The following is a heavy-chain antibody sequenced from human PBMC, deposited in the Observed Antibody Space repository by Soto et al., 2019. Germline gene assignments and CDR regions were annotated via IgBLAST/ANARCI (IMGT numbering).Heavy chain of an antibody. Sequence: QVQLVQSGAEMKKPGSSVKVSCQSSGGTFNTYAMNWVRQAPGQGPEWMGDISPMFGAANYAPKFQGRVTITADESTGTSYMPFSSLTSEATALYFCAREVQVHTPAFVYWGQGTLVTVSS. CDR1: GGTFNTYA. J-gene: IGHJ4*02. CDR3: AREVQVHTPAFVY. D-gene: IGHD3-10*01. CDR2: ISPMFGAA. V-gene: IGHV1-69*19.